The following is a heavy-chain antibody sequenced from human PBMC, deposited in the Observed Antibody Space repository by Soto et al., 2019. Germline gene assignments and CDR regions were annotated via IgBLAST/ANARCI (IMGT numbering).Heavy chain of an antibody. V-gene: IGHV4-39*01. J-gene: IGHJ4*02. Sequence: SETLSLPCTLSADSISNRNYHWGWTRQPPGEALEWIGTVYANGHTYHNPSLKRRLAMAVDTSKIQHPLSLISVTAADTAVYCGASLTKGRPGDSWRQGTMVVVYS. CDR1: ADSISNRNYH. CDR3: ASLTKGRPGDS. D-gene: IGHD2-8*01. CDR2: VYANGHT.